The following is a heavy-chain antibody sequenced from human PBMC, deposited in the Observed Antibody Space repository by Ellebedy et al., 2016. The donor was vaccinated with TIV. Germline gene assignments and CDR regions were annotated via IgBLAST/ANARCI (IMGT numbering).Heavy chain of an antibody. D-gene: IGHD1-26*01. Sequence: MPSETLSLTCAVSGGSISSSNWWSWVRQPPGKGLEWIGEIYHSGSTNYNPSLKSRVTMSVDTSKNQFSLKLTSVTAADTAVYYCARYEGATTRLDYWGQGTLVTVSS. J-gene: IGHJ4*02. CDR3: ARYEGATTRLDY. CDR1: GGSISSSNW. CDR2: IYHSGST. V-gene: IGHV4-4*02.